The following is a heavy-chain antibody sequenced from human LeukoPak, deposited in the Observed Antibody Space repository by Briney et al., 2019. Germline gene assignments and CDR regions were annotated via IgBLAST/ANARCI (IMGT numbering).Heavy chain of an antibody. Sequence: SETLSLTCTVSGGSIGSYYWSWIRQPPGKGLEWIGYIYYSGSTNYNPSLKSRVTISVDTSKNQFSLKLSSVTAADTAVYYCAKDLSTMIVVGPGAFDIWGQGTMVTVSS. CDR2: IYYSGST. J-gene: IGHJ3*02. V-gene: IGHV4-59*01. D-gene: IGHD3-22*01. CDR1: GGSIGSYY. CDR3: AKDLSTMIVVGPGAFDI.